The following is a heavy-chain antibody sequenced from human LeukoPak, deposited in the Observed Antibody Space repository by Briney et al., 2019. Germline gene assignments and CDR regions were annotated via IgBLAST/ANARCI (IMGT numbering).Heavy chain of an antibody. CDR1: GFTLSDHA. Sequence: GGSLRLSCAASGFTLSDHAMNWVRQAPGKGLEWVSSLSETGETTDYADSVKGRFTISRDNSNNTVYLQTHNPRVDDTAAYYCVKQWLVGIWGQGNLVTVSS. CDR3: VKQWLVGI. V-gene: IGHV3-23*01. J-gene: IGHJ4*02. CDR2: LSETGETT. D-gene: IGHD6-19*01.